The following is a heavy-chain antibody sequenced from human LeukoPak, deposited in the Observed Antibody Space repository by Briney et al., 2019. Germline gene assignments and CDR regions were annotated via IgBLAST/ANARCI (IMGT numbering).Heavy chain of an antibody. D-gene: IGHD3-9*01. V-gene: IGHV3-21*01. CDR1: GFTFSSYS. J-gene: IGHJ4*02. CDR3: ARVQVHDILTDPLGGY. Sequence: PGGSLRLSCAASGFTFSSYSMNWVRQAPGKGLEWVSSISSSSSYIYYADSVKGRFTISRDNAKNSLYLQMNSLRAEDTAVYYCARVQVHDILTDPLGGYWGQGTLVTVSS. CDR2: ISSSSSYI.